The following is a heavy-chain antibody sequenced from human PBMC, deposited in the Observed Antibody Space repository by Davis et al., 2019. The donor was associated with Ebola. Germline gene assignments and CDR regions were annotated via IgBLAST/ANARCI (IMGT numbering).Heavy chain of an antibody. CDR3: ARLRDYYDSRSYAFDI. CDR1: GYSFTSYW. J-gene: IGHJ3*02. CDR2: IDPDDSNI. V-gene: IGHV5-51*01. Sequence: GESLKISCKGSGYSFTSYWIGWVRQMPGKGLEWMGIIDPDDSNIRYSPSFQGQVTISADKSISTAYLQWSSLKASDTAMYYCARLRDYYDSRSYAFDIWGQGTMVTVSS. D-gene: IGHD3-22*01.